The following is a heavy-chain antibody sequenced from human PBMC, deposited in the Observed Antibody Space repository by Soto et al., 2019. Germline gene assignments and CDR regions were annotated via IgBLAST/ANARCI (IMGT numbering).Heavy chain of an antibody. CDR2: FDPEDGET. CDR1: GYTLTELS. V-gene: IGHV1-24*01. D-gene: IGHD3-22*01. J-gene: IGHJ4*02. Sequence: ASVKVSCKVSGYTLTELSMHWVRQAPGKGLEWMGGFDPEDGETIYAQKFQGRGTMTEDTSTDTAYMELSSLRSEDTAVYYCATWFLGVHKDYDDGVGFDYWGQGTLVTVSS. CDR3: ATWFLGVHKDYDDGVGFDY.